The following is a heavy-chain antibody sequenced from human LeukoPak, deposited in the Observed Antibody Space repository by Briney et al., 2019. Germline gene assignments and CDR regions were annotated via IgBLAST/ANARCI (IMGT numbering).Heavy chain of an antibody. J-gene: IGHJ4*02. Sequence: SETLSLTCTVSGGSISTYYWSWIRQPPGKGLEWIGYIYYTGSTKYNPSLKSRVTISVDTSKNQFSLKLSSVTAADTAVYYCARGYYDSSGYYPVQLPADYWGQGTLVTVSS. CDR2: IYYTGST. V-gene: IGHV4-59*01. CDR3: ARGYYDSSGYYPVQLPADY. D-gene: IGHD3-22*01. CDR1: GGSISTYY.